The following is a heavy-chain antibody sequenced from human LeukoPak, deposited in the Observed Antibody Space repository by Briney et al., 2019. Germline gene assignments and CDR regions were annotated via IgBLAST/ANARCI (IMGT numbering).Heavy chain of an antibody. V-gene: IGHV4-34*01. Sequence: TLSLTCAVYGGSFXXYYWSWIRQPPGKGLEWIGEINHSGSTNYNPSLKSRVTISVDTSKNQFSLKLSSVTAADTAVYYCARSLYPYYFDYWGQGTLVTVSS. CDR2: INHSGST. D-gene: IGHD3-16*02. J-gene: IGHJ4*02. CDR1: GGSFXXYY. CDR3: ARSLYPYYFDY.